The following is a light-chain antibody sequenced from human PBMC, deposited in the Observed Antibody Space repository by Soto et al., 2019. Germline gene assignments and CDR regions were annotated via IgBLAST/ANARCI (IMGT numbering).Light chain of an antibody. CDR3: AAWDDSLSGRV. CDR1: SSNIGSNY. J-gene: IGLJ3*02. CDR2: RNN. V-gene: IGLV1-47*01. Sequence: QSVPTQPPSASGTPGQRVTISCSGSSSNIGSNYVYWYQQVPGTAPKLLIYRNNQRPSGVPDRLSGSKSGTSASLAISGLRSEDEADYYCAAWDDSLSGRVFGGGTKLTVL.